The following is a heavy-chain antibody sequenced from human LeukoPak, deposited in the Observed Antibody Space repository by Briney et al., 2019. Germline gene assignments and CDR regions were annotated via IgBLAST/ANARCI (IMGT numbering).Heavy chain of an antibody. V-gene: IGHV3-23*01. CDR3: AKGGEGYYDFWSGYYTHNWFDP. Sequence: GGSLRLSCAASGFTFSSYAMSWVRQAPGKGLEWVSAISGSGGSTYYADSVKGRFTISRDNSKNTLYLQMNSLRAEDTAVYYCAKGGEGYYDFWSGYYTHNWFDPWGQGTLVTVSS. D-gene: IGHD3-3*01. CDR1: GFTFSSYA. J-gene: IGHJ5*02. CDR2: ISGSGGST.